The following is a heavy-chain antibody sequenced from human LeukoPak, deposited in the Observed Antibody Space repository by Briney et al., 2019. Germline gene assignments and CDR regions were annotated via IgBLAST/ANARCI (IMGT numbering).Heavy chain of an antibody. Sequence: SETLSPTCTVSGGSFSTYYWSWIRQSPGTGLEWIAYLYYNGSPNDNPSLRSRVTISIDTSKNQFSLKLSSVTAADTAVYYCARHGSDWAFDFWGRGTLVTVSS. CDR2: LYYNGSP. CDR3: ARHGSDWAFDF. D-gene: IGHD6-19*01. V-gene: IGHV4-59*08. CDR1: GGSFSTYY. J-gene: IGHJ4*02.